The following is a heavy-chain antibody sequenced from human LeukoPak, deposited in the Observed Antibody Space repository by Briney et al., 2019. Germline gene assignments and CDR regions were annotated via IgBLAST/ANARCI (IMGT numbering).Heavy chain of an antibody. V-gene: IGHV1-18*01. CDR3: ARDDILTGYNWFDP. CDR2: ISAYNGNT. J-gene: IGHJ5*02. D-gene: IGHD3-9*01. CDR1: GYTFTSYG. Sequence: ASVKVSCKASGYTFTSYGISWVRQAPGQGLEWMGWISAYNGNTNYAQKLQGRVTMTTDTSARTAYMELRSLRSDDTAVYYCARDDILTGYNWFDPWGQGTLVTVSS.